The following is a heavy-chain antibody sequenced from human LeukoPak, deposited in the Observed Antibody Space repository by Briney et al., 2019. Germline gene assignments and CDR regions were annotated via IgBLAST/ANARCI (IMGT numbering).Heavy chain of an antibody. CDR2: ICVSDGST. Sequence: GGSLRLSWAAAGFTFSIYAMRGVREAPGKGLEWGLAICVSDGSTSYAPSVKGRFPISRDNSKTTLYLQMTSLRGEDTAVYSCAKGGSPSCYSSSGYWGQGTLVTVSS. V-gene: IGHV3-23*01. D-gene: IGHD2-2*01. J-gene: IGHJ4*02. CDR3: AKGGSPSCYSSSGY. CDR1: GFTFSIYA.